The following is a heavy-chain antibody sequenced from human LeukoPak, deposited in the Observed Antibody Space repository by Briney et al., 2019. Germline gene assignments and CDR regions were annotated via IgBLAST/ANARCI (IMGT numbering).Heavy chain of an antibody. D-gene: IGHD6-13*01. CDR2: IWYDGSNK. CDR1: GFTFSSYG. V-gene: IGHV3-33*01. J-gene: IGHJ4*02. CDR3: ARDLQVAAAGNFDY. Sequence: PGGSLRLSCAASGFTFSSYGMHWVRQAPGKGLEWVAVIWYDGSNKYYADSVEGRFTISRDNSKNTLYLQMNSLRAEDTAVYYCARDLQVAAAGNFDYWGQGTLVTVSS.